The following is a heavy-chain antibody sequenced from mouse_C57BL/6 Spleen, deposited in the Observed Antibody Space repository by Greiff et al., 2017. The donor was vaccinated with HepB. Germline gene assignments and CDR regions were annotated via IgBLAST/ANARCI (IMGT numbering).Heavy chain of an antibody. J-gene: IGHJ1*03. D-gene: IGHD2-4*01. V-gene: IGHV5-9*01. CDR1: GFTFSSYT. CDR2: ISGGGGNT. CDR3: ARQGENYDYDGDWYFDV. Sequence: EVMLVESGGGLVKPGGSLKLSCAASGFTFSSYTMSWVRQTPEKRLEWVATISGGGGNTYYPDSVKGRFTISRDNAKNTLYLQMSSLRSEDTALYYCARQGENYDYDGDWYFDVWGTGTTVTVSS.